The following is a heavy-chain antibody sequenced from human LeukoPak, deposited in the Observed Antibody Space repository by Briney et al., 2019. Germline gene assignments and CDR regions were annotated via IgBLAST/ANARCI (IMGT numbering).Heavy chain of an antibody. J-gene: IGHJ4*02. CDR1: GGSISSYY. CDR2: IYYSGST. Sequence: SETLSLTCTVSGGSISSYYWSWTRQPPGKGLEWIGYIYYSGSTNYNPSLKSRVTISVDTSKNQFSLKLSSVTAADTAVYYCARGGEYPSRYSNTWSTFDYWGQGTLVTVSS. V-gene: IGHV4-59*01. D-gene: IGHD6-13*01. CDR3: ARGGEYPSRYSNTWSTFDY.